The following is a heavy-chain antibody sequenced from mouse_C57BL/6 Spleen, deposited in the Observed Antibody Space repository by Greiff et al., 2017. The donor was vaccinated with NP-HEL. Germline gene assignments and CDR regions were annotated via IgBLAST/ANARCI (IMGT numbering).Heavy chain of an antibody. V-gene: IGHV1-81*01. CDR3: ARGRDGYYVNYAMDY. CDR2: IYPRSGNT. D-gene: IGHD2-3*01. CDR1: GYTFTSYG. Sequence: QVHVKQSGAELARPGASVKLSCKASGYTFTSYGISWVKQRTGQGLEWIGEIYPRSGNTYYNEKFKGKATLTADKSSSTAYMELRSLTSEDSAVYFCARGRDGYYVNYAMDYWGQGTSVTVSS. J-gene: IGHJ4*01.